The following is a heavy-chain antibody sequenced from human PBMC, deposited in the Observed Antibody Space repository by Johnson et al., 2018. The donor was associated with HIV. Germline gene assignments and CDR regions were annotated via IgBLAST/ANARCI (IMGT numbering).Heavy chain of an antibody. D-gene: IGHD3-9*01. Sequence: QLVESGGGLIHPGGSLRLSCEASGFSISSNYLSWVRQAPGKSLEWVSIIYSGGNTYYADSVKGRFTISRDNSKNTLYLQMNSLRAEDTAMYYCARDRILTGYDAFDVWGQGSMVTVSS. CDR1: GFSISSNY. J-gene: IGHJ3*01. V-gene: IGHV3-53*01. CDR3: ARDRILTGYDAFDV. CDR2: IYSGGNT.